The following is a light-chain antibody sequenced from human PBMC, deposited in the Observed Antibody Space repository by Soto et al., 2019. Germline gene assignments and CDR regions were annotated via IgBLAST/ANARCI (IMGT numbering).Light chain of an antibody. V-gene: IGKV3D-20*02. CDR2: AAS. CDR1: QSVSSNS. CDR3: QQHGNWGVT. J-gene: IGKJ3*01. Sequence: EIVLPQSPATLSLSRGESATLSWRTSQSVSSNSLAWHQQKPGQAPRLLMYAASSRAAGIPDRFSGSGSGPDFTLTISSLEPEDFAVYYCQQHGNWGVTFGPGTKVDIK.